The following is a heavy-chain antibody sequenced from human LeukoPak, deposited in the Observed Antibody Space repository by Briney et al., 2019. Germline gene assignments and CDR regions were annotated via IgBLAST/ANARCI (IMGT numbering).Heavy chain of an antibody. CDR3: ARGGFWSGYYHDY. CDR2: INHSGST. Sequence: SETLSLTCAVYGGSFSGYYWSWIRQPPGKGLEWIGEINHSGSTNYNPSLKSRVTISVDTSKNQFSLKLSSVTAADTAVYYCARGGFWSGYYHDYWDQGTLVTVSS. D-gene: IGHD3-3*01. J-gene: IGHJ4*02. CDR1: GGSFSGYY. V-gene: IGHV4-34*01.